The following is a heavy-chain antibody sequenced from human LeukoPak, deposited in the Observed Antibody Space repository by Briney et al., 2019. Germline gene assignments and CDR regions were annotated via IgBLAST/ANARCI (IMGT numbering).Heavy chain of an antibody. CDR3: ARDRIGIAVAGIEIDY. V-gene: IGHV1-18*01. CDR1: GYTFTSYG. J-gene: IGHJ4*02. Sequence: ASVKVSCKASGYTFTSYGISWVRQAPGQGLEWKGWISAYNGNTNYAQKLQGRVTMTTDTSTSTAYMELRSLRSDDTAVYYCARDRIGIAVAGIEIDYWGQGTLVTVSS. D-gene: IGHD6-19*01. CDR2: ISAYNGNT.